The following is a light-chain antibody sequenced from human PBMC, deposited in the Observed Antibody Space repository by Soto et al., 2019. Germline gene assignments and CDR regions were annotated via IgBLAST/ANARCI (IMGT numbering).Light chain of an antibody. J-gene: IGKJ1*01. CDR1: QSISSN. V-gene: IGKV3-15*01. CDR3: QQYKNWLKWT. CDR2: DAS. Sequence: EIVMTQSPATLSVSPGERATLSCRASQSISSNLVWYQQKPGQGPRLLIYDASTRATGIPARFSGSGSGTDFSLTISSLQSEDFAVYYCQQYKNWLKWTFGQGTKVEIK.